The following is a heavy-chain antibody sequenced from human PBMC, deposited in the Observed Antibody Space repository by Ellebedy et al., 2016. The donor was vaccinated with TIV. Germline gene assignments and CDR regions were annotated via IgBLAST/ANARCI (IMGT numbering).Heavy chain of an antibody. CDR1: GFIFEHFA. V-gene: IGHV3-20*04. D-gene: IGHD5-12*01. J-gene: IGHJ4*02. Sequence: GGSLRLXCTVSGFIFEHFAMSWVRQVPGKGLEWVAGSDWNGDSSGYAESVKGRFTVSRDNAKNSLFLEMHSLRAEDTALYFCARERGRYSGYDSVDHWGQGTLVTVSS. CDR3: ARERGRYSGYDSVDH. CDR2: SDWNGDSS.